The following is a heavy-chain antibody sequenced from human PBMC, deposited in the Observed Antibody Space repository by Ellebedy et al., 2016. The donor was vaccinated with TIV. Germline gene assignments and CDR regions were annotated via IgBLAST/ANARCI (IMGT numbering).Heavy chain of an antibody. CDR3: ARLQSSMVGATVPDS. CDR2: IYPGDDDT. V-gene: IGHV5-51*01. D-gene: IGHD1-26*01. Sequence: GESLKISCQGSGYRFTSYWIGWVRQMPGKGLEWMGIIYPGDDDTRYSPSFQGQVTISGDRSSSSTYLQWSSLRASDTAIYYCARLQSSMVGATVPDSWGQGTQVIVSS. J-gene: IGHJ4*02. CDR1: GYRFTSYW.